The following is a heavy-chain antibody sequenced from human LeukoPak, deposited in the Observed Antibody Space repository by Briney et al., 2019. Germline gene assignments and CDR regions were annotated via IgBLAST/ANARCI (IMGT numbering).Heavy chain of an antibody. D-gene: IGHD6-13*01. J-gene: IGHJ4*02. CDR3: ARDQSIAAVGILDY. V-gene: IGHV3-74*01. CDR1: GFTFGDYA. CDR2: IKSDGSST. Sequence: GGSLRLSCTASGFTFGDYAMSWVRQAPGKGLVWVSRIKSDGSSTSYADSVKGRFTISRDNAKNTLYLQMNSLRAEDTAVYYCARDQSIAAVGILDYWGQGILVTVSS.